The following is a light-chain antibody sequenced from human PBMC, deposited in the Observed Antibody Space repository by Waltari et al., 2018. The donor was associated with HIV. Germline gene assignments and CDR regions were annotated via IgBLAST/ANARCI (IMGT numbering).Light chain of an antibody. CDR1: QNINID. CDR2: GTS. V-gene: IGKV3-15*01. J-gene: IGKJ2*01. Sequence: IVMTQSPATLSLSPGERATLSCRASQNINIDLAWYQQKPGQSPRLVIYGTSTRATGIPARFSGSGSGTEFTLTISSLQSEDFAVYYCQHYNNWPPYTFGQGTTLEI. CDR3: QHYNNWPPYT.